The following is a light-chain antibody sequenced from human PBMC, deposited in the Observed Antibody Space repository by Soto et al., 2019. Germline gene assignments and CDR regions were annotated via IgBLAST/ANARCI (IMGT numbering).Light chain of an antibody. CDR1: SSNIGSNC. Sequence: QAVVTQPPSASGTPGQRVTISCPGSSSNIGSNCVYWYQQITGTAPRLLMYRASQRPSGVPDRLSGSKSGTSASLAISGLRSEDEADYYCAVGDDTRNGLVFGGGTKVTVL. V-gene: IGLV1-47*01. CDR2: RAS. CDR3: AVGDDTRNGLV. J-gene: IGLJ2*01.